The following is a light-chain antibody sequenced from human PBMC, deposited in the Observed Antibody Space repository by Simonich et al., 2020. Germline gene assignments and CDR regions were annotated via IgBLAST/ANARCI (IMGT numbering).Light chain of an antibody. J-gene: IGKJ2*01. V-gene: IGKV1-9*01. CDR3: QQLNSYPPYT. CDR1: QGIRSY. Sequence: IQLTQSPSFLSASVGDRVTITCRASQGIRSYLAWYQQKPGKAPKLLIYAASTFQSGVPSRFSGSGSGTEFTLTISSLQPEDFATYYCQQLNSYPPYTFGQGTKLEIK. CDR2: AAS.